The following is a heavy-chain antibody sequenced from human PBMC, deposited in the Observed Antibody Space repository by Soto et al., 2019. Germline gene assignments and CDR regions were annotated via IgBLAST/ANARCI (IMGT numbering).Heavy chain of an antibody. J-gene: IGHJ4*02. V-gene: IGHV3-23*01. D-gene: IGHD2-2*01. Sequence: EVQLLESGGGLVQPGGSLRLSCAASGFTFSNYAMSWVRQAPGKGLEWVSLIADSGGSTYYADSVKGRFTISRDNSKNTLYQKMNSLRAEDTAIYFCANSTILGPMGLWGQGTLVTVSS. CDR2: IADSGGST. CDR1: GFTFSNYA. CDR3: ANSTILGPMGL.